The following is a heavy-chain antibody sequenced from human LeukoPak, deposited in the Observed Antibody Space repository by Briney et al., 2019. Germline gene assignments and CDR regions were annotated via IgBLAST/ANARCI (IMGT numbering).Heavy chain of an antibody. CDR1: GFTFSDHY. CDR2: INTDGSST. CDR3: ARDRYYGSGSYYVPFDY. V-gene: IGHV3-74*01. D-gene: IGHD3-10*01. J-gene: IGHJ4*02. Sequence: GGSLRLSCAASGFTFSDHYMHWVRQAPGKGLVWVSRINTDGSSTSYADSVKGRFTISRDNAKNTLYLQMNSLRAEDTAVYYCARDRYYGSGSYYVPFDYWGQGTLVTVSS.